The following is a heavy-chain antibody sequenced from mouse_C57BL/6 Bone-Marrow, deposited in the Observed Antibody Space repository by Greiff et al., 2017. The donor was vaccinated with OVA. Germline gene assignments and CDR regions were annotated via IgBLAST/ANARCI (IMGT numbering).Heavy chain of an antibody. CDR1: GYSITSGYY. CDR3: ARGHYYGSSSYFDY. CDR2: ISYDGSN. J-gene: IGHJ2*01. D-gene: IGHD1-1*01. Sequence: EVQLQQSGPGLVKPSQSLSLTCSVTGYSITSGYYWNWIRQFPGNKLEWMGYISYDGSNNYNPSLKNRISITRDTSKNQFFLKLNSVTTEDTATYYCARGHYYGSSSYFDYWGQGTTLTVSS. V-gene: IGHV3-6*01.